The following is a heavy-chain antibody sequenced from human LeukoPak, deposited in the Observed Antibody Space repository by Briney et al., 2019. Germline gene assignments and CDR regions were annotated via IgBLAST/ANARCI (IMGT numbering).Heavy chain of an antibody. Sequence: PGGSLRLSCAASGFIFSSYGMHWVRRAPGKGLEWVAVISHHGSNKYYADSVKGRFTISRDNSKNTVYLQMNSLRAEDTAVYYCAKDVYHYESSGYYDYWGQGTLVTVSS. V-gene: IGHV3-30*18. D-gene: IGHD3-22*01. CDR3: AKDVYHYESSGYYDY. CDR2: ISHHGSNK. CDR1: GFIFSSYG. J-gene: IGHJ4*02.